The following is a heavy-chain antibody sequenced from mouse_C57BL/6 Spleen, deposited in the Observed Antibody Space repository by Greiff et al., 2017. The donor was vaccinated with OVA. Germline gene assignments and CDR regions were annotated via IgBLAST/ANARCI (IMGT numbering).Heavy chain of an antibody. V-gene: IGHV14-4*01. Sequence: VQLQQSGAELVRPGASVKLSCTASGFNIKDDYMHWVKQRPEQGLEWIGWIDPENGDTEYASKFQGKATITADTSSNTAYLQLSSLTSEDTAVYYCTTTSTFNAMDYWGQGTSVTVSS. D-gene: IGHD2-1*01. J-gene: IGHJ4*01. CDR1: GFNIKDDY. CDR2: IDPENGDT. CDR3: TTTSTFNAMDY.